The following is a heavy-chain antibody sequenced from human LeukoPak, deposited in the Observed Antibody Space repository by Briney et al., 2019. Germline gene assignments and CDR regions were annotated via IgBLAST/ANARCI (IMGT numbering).Heavy chain of an antibody. CDR1: GGSISSYY. Sequence: SETLSLTCTVSGGSISSYYWSWIRQPPGKGLEWIGYIYYSGSTNYHPSLKSRVTISVDTSKNQFSLKLSSVTAADTAVYYCARANNNWNFETFQHWGQGTLVTVSS. CDR3: ARANNNWNFETFQH. J-gene: IGHJ1*01. CDR2: IYYSGST. D-gene: IGHD1-20*01. V-gene: IGHV4-59*01.